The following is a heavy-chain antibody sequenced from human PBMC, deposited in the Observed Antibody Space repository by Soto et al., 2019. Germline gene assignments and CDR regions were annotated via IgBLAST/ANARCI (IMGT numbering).Heavy chain of an antibody. V-gene: IGHV5-51*01. Sequence: GESLKISCKGSGYSFTSYWIAWVRQMPGKGLECMGIIYPGDSDTRYSPSFEGQVTISADKSINTAYLQWSSLKASDSAMYYCARPFDTSGWYDHWGQGTLVTAPQ. CDR1: GYSFTSYW. CDR2: IYPGDSDT. D-gene: IGHD6-19*01. CDR3: ARPFDTSGWYDH. J-gene: IGHJ5*02.